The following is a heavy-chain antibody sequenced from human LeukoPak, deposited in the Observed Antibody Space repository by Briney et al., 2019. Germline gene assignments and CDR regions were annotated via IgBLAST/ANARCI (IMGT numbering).Heavy chain of an antibody. CDR1: GYSISSGYY. J-gene: IGHJ4*02. CDR2: IYHSGST. CDR3: ARRWIPAANFDY. Sequence: SETLSLTCTVSGYSISSGYYWGWIRQPPGKGLEWIGSIYHSGSTYYNPSLKSRVTISVDTSKNQFSLKLSSVTAADTAVYYCARRWIPAANFDYWGQGTLVTVSS. D-gene: IGHD2-2*01. V-gene: IGHV4-38-2*02.